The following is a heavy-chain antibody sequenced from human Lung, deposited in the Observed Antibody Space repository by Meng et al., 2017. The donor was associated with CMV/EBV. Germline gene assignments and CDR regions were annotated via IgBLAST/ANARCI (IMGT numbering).Heavy chain of an antibody. V-gene: IGHV1-18*01. CDR1: GYTFTHHG. CDR2: ISCYNGDT. CDR3: ARDPSNTSGRYAYFDY. J-gene: IGHJ4*02. Sequence: VQRVRSGAEVKNPGASVRVSCKASGYTFTHHGISWIRQAPGQGLEWMGWISCYNGDTNYAQKLQGRVTMTTDTSTNTAYMDLRGLRSDDTAVYYCARDPSNTSGRYAYFDYWGQGTLVTVSS. D-gene: IGHD6-19*01.